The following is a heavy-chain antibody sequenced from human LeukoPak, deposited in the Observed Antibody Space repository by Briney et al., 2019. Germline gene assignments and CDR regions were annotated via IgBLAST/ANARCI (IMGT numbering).Heavy chain of an antibody. Sequence: SETLSLTCAVYGGSFSGYYWSWIRQPPGKGLEWIGEINHSGSTNYNPSLKSRVTISLDTSKNQFSLKLSSVTAADTAMYYCARSYSSSWTRWFDPWGQGTLVTVSS. CDR2: INHSGST. CDR3: ARSYSSSWTRWFDP. CDR1: GGSFSGYY. J-gene: IGHJ5*02. D-gene: IGHD6-13*01. V-gene: IGHV4-34*01.